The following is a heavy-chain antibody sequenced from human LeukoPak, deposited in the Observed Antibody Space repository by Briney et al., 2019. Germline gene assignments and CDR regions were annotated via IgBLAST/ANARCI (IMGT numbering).Heavy chain of an antibody. Sequence: SETLSLTCAVYGGSFSGYYWSWIRQPPGKGLEWIGYIFETGDTNSNPSLKSRVTMSLDTSKNQFSLRLSSVTAADTAVYYCARHLFSYPFDYWGQGTLVTVSS. CDR3: ARHLFSYPFDY. V-gene: IGHV4-59*08. CDR1: GGSFSGYY. J-gene: IGHJ4*02. CDR2: IFETGDT.